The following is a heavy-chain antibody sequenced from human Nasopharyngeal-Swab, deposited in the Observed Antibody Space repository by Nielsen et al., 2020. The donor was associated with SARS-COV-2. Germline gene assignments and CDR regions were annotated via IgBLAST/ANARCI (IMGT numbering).Heavy chain of an antibody. CDR1: GFTFSSYW. D-gene: IGHD4/OR15-4a*01. Sequence: GESLKISYAASGFTFSSYWMSWVRQAPGKGLEWVANIKQDGSEKYYVDSVKGRFTISRDNAKNSLYLQMNSLRAEDTAVYYCARHLTTHPFDYWGQGTLVTVSS. CDR2: IKQDGSEK. J-gene: IGHJ4*02. V-gene: IGHV3-7*03. CDR3: ARHLTTHPFDY.